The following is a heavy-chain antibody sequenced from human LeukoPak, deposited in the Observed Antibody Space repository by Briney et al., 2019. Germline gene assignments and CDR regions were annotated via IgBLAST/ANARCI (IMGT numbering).Heavy chain of an antibody. CDR1: GFTFSSYA. J-gene: IGHJ3*02. D-gene: IGHD3-22*01. Sequence: GGSLRLSCAASGFTFSSYAMHWVRQAPGKGLEWVAVISYDGSNKYYADSVKGRFTISRDNSKNTLYLQMNSLRAEDTAVYYCARQRFMIYYDRTDAFDIWGQGTMVTVSS. V-gene: IGHV3-30*04. CDR2: ISYDGSNK. CDR3: ARQRFMIYYDRTDAFDI.